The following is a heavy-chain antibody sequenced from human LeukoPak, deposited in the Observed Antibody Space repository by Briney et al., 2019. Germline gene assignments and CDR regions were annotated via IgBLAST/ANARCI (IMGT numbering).Heavy chain of an antibody. D-gene: IGHD3-22*01. J-gene: IGHJ4*02. CDR2: ISTYNNNT. V-gene: IGHV1-18*01. Sequence: ASVKVSCKASGYTFTSYGISWVRQAPGQGLEWMGWISTYNNNTNYAQKLQGRVTMTTDTSTSTDYMELRSLRSDDTAVYYCARDRSPRQYYDTSDYHGAAAYWGQGTLVTVSS. CDR1: GYTFTSYG. CDR3: ARDRSPRQYYDTSDYHGAAAY.